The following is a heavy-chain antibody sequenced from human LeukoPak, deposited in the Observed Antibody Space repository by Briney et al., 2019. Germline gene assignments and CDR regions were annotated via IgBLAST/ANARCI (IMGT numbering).Heavy chain of an antibody. Sequence: ASVKASCKASGFTFTSSAMQWVRQARGQRLEWIGWIVVGSGNTNYAQKFQGRVTMTRDTSISTAYMELSRLRSDDTAVYYCARGYYYGSGSYVGYWGQGTLVTVSS. J-gene: IGHJ4*02. CDR2: IVVGSGNT. D-gene: IGHD3-10*01. V-gene: IGHV1-58*02. CDR3: ARGYYYGSGSYVGY. CDR1: GFTFTSSA.